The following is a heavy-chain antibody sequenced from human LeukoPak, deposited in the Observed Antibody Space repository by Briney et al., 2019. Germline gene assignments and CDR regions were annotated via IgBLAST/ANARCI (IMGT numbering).Heavy chain of an antibody. CDR2: INAGNGNT. CDR3: ARHSSTSLEYFQH. D-gene: IGHD2-2*01. CDR1: GYTFTSYA. V-gene: IGHV1-3*01. Sequence: ASVEVSCKASGYTFTSYAMHWVRQAPGQRLEWMGWINAGNGNTKYSQKFQGRVTITRDTSASTAYMELSSLRSEDTAVYYCARHSSTSLEYFQHWGQGTLVTVSS. J-gene: IGHJ1*01.